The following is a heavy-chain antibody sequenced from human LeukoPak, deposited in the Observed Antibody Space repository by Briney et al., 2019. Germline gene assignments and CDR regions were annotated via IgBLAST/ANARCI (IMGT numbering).Heavy chain of an antibody. J-gene: IGHJ4*02. CDR3: ARGDPITGTTTEY. CDR1: GGSISSGTYY. D-gene: IGHD1-20*01. CDR2: IYTSGST. V-gene: IGHV4-61*02. Sequence: PSETLSLTCTVSGGSISSGTYYWSWIRQPAGKGLEWIGRIYTSGSTDYNPSLKSRVTISVDTSKNQFSLKLSSVTAADTAVYYCARGDPITGTTTEYWGQGTLVTVSS.